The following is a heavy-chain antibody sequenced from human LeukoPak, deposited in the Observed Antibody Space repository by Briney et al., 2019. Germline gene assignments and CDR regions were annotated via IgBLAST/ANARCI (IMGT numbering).Heavy chain of an antibody. Sequence: VSVKVSCKVSGYTLTELSMHWVRQAPGKGLEWMGGFDPEDGETIYAQKFQGRVTMTEDTSTDTAYMELSSLRSEDTAVYYCATGRYYDSSQPPDLWYWGQGTLVTVSS. CDR2: FDPEDGET. D-gene: IGHD3-22*01. CDR3: ATGRYYDSSQPPDLWY. CDR1: GYTLTELS. V-gene: IGHV1-24*01. J-gene: IGHJ4*02.